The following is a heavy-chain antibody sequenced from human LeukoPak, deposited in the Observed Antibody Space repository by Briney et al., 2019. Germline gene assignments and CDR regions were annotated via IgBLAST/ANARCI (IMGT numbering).Heavy chain of an antibody. Sequence: SETLSLTCTVSGGSIGSHYCTWIRPTPGKGLEWIGYVYDIGSTKYNPSLKCRVIISVDTSKNQFSLRLSSVTAADTAVYYCARGGVIKSVDYWGQGTLVAVSS. CDR1: GGSIGSHY. D-gene: IGHD3-16*01. J-gene: IGHJ4*02. CDR2: VYDIGST. V-gene: IGHV4-59*11. CDR3: ARGGVIKSVDY.